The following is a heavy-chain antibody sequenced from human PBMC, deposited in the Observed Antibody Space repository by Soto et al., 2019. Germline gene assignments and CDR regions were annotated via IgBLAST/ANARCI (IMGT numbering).Heavy chain of an antibody. D-gene: IGHD2-21*02. V-gene: IGHV4-34*01. Sequence: PSETLSLTCAVYGGSFSGYYWSWIRQPPGKGLEWIGEINHSGSTNYNPSLESRVTISVDTSKNQFSLKLSSVTAADTAVYYCASPRYRGDYYYYYGMDVWGQGTTVTVSS. CDR3: ASPRYRGDYYYYYGMDV. J-gene: IGHJ6*02. CDR1: GGSFSGYY. CDR2: INHSGST.